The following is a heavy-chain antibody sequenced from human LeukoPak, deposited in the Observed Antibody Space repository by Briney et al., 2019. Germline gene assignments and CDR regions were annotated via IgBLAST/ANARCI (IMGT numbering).Heavy chain of an antibody. Sequence: KPSETLSLTCAVSGSSITNYYWTWIRHPPGKGLEWIGSIYYSGSTYYNPSLKSLATISVDTSKNEFSLRLSSVTAADTAVYFWAKGLRYLSFNDAFDIWGQGTMVTVSS. CDR2: IYYSGST. CDR1: GSSITNYY. CDR3: AKGLRYLSFNDAFDI. D-gene: IGHD3-9*01. J-gene: IGHJ3*02. V-gene: IGHV4-59*05.